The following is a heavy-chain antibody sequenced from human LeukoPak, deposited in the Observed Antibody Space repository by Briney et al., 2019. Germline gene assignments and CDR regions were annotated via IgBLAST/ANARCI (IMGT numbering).Heavy chain of an antibody. J-gene: IGHJ4*02. D-gene: IGHD4-11*01. V-gene: IGHV4-34*01. CDR1: GGSFSGYY. CDR3: ARDPTVTTSGDY. CDR2: INHSGST. Sequence: SKTLSLTCAVYGGSFSGYYWSWIRQPPGKGLEWIGEINHSGSTNYNPSLKSRVTISVDTSKNQFSLKLSSVTAADTAVYYCARDPTVTTSGDYWGQGTLVTVSS.